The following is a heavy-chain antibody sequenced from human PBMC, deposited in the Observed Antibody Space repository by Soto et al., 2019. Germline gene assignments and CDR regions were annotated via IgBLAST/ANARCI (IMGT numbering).Heavy chain of an antibody. D-gene: IGHD6-13*01. Sequence: QLQLQESGSGLVKPSQTLSLTCAVSGGSISSGGYSWSWIRQPPGKGLEWIGYIYHSGSTYYNPSVKGRVTISRDKSKNQFSLKMSTLTVADTALYYCARVGVAGTNCFDPWGQGTLVTVSS. V-gene: IGHV4-30-2*02. CDR1: GGSISSGGYS. CDR2: IYHSGST. J-gene: IGHJ5*02. CDR3: ARVGVAGTNCFDP.